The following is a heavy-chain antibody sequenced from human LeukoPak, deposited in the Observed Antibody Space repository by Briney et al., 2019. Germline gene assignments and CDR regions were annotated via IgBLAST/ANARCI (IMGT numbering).Heavy chain of an antibody. CDR2: ISAYNGNT. CDR3: ARDGGYGRRYYHHYGMEV. D-gene: IGHD5-18*01. V-gene: IGHV1-18*01. CDR1: GYTLTSYG. J-gene: IGHJ6*02. Sequence: GAPVKVSCKASGYTLTSYGISWVRQAPGQGLEWMGWISAYNGNTNYAQKLQGRVTMTTDASTSTAYMELRSLGSDDTAVYYCARDGGYGRRYYHHYGMEVWGQGTTVTVSS.